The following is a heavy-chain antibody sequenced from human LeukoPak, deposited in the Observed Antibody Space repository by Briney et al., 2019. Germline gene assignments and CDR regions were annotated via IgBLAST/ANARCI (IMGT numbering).Heavy chain of an antibody. CDR3: AKDTRVGVTGYFQH. CDR2: INSGGSTYYT. J-gene: IGHJ1*01. CDR1: GFTFSSYW. D-gene: IGHD1-26*01. Sequence: GGSLRLSCAASGFTFSSYWMHWVRQAPGKGLEWVSGINSGGSTYYTYYADSVKGRFTISRDNSKNTLYLQMNSLRAEDTALYYCAKDTRVGVTGYFQHWGQGTLVTVSS. V-gene: IGHV3-23*01.